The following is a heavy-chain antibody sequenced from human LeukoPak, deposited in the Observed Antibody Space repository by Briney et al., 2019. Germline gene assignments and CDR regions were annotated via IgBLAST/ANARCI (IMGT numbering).Heavy chain of an antibody. D-gene: IGHD3-10*01. CDR3: ASATKGSGEPFPFDY. V-gene: IGHV3-21*01. Sequence: PGGSLRLSCAASGFTFSSYSMNWVRQAPGKGLEWVSSISSSSSYIYYADSVKGRFTISRDNAKNSLHLQMNSLRAEDTAVYYCASATKGSGEPFPFDYWGQGTLVTVSS. CDR2: ISSSSSYI. CDR1: GFTFSSYS. J-gene: IGHJ4*02.